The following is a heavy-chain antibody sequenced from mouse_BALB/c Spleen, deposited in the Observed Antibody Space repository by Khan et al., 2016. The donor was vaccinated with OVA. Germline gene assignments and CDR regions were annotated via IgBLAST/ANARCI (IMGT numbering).Heavy chain of an antibody. J-gene: IGHJ3*01. D-gene: IGHD2-2*01. V-gene: IGHV1-61*01. CDR3: TRREKYGYDPSWFAY. Sequence: QVQLQQPGAELVRPGASVKLSCKASGYTFTSYWMNWVKQRPGQGLEWIGMIDPSDSETHYNQLFKDKATLTVDKSSSTAYMQLSSLTSEDSAVYYCTRREKYGYDPSWFAYWGQGTLVTVST. CDR1: GYTFTSYW. CDR2: IDPSDSET.